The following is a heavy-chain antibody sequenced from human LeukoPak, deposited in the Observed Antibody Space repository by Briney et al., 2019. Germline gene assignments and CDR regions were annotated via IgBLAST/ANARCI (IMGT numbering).Heavy chain of an antibody. V-gene: IGHV4-59*01. CDR3: ARGGYGLAFEY. J-gene: IGHJ4*02. CDR2: MFNSGTT. D-gene: IGHD3-10*01. CDR1: GVSISDYY. Sequence: SETVSLTCTVSGVSISDYYWSWIRQPPGKGLEWIGYMFNSGTTKYNPSLKSRVTILVEMPKNQFSLKLNSVTAADTAMYYCARGGYGLAFEYWGQGTLVTVSS.